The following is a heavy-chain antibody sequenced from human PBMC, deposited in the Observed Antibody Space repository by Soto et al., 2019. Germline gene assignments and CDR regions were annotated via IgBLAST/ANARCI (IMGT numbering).Heavy chain of an antibody. CDR2: INPTGGST. J-gene: IGHJ6*02. CDR1: QYIFTTYY. V-gene: IGHV1-46*01. CDR3: ARDRAAMIVVYGMDV. D-gene: IGHD3-22*01. Sequence: ASVKVSCKASQYIFTTYYIQWVRQAPGQGLELMGIINPTGGSTSYAQKFQGRVIMTRDTSTSTVYMELSSLRSEDTAVYYCARDRAAMIVVYGMDVWGQGTTVTVYS.